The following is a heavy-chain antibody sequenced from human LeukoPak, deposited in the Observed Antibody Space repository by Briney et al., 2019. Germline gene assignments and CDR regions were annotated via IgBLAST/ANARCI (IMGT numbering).Heavy chain of an antibody. CDR2: IYYSGST. Sequence: PSETLSLTCTVSGGSTSSSSYYWGWIRRPPGKGLECIGSIYYSGSTYYNPSLKSRVTISVDTSKNQFSLKLNSVTAADTAVYYCARETIFGVVMGRYFDYWGQGTLVTVSS. CDR3: ARETIFGVVMGRYFDY. J-gene: IGHJ4*02. D-gene: IGHD3-3*01. V-gene: IGHV4-39*07. CDR1: GGSTSSSSYY.